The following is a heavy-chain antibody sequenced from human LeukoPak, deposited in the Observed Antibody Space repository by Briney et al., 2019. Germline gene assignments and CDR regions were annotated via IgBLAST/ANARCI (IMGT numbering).Heavy chain of an antibody. Sequence: GGSLRLSCAASGFTFSSYAMSWVRQAPGKGLEWVSAISGSGGSTYYADSVKGRFTISRDNSKNTLYLQMNSLRAEDTAVYYCAKGASGSSWYPGGIDHWGQGTLVTVSS. CDR1: GFTFSSYA. D-gene: IGHD6-13*01. J-gene: IGHJ4*02. CDR2: ISGSGGST. V-gene: IGHV3-23*01. CDR3: AKGASGSSWYPGGIDH.